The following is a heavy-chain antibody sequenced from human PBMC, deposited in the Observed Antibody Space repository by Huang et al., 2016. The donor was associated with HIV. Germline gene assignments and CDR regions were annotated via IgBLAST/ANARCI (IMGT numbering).Heavy chain of an antibody. CDR1: GFTFSDYY. Sequence: QVHLVESGGGLVQPGGSLRLSCAASGFTFSDYYMTWIRQAPGKGMERVSYISNTGNTIFQADCAEGRFTISRDNAKNSLYLQMNSLRAEDTALDYCARASHRLEMATITFAYWGQGILVTVSS. V-gene: IGHV3-11*01. D-gene: IGHD5-12*01. J-gene: IGHJ4*02. CDR3: ARASHRLEMATITFAY. CDR2: ISNTGNTI.